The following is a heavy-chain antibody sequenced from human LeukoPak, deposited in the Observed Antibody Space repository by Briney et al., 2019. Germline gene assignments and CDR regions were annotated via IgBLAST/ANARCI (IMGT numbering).Heavy chain of an antibody. D-gene: IGHD5-24*01. Sequence: GGSLRLSRAASGFTFSSYSMNWVRQAPGKGLEWVSSISSSSSYIYYADSVKGRFTISRDNAKNSLYLQMNSLRAEDTAVYYCVRDGLQFLDYFDYWGQGILVTVSS. CDR2: ISSSSSYI. CDR3: VRDGLQFLDYFDY. J-gene: IGHJ4*02. CDR1: GFTFSSYS. V-gene: IGHV3-21*01.